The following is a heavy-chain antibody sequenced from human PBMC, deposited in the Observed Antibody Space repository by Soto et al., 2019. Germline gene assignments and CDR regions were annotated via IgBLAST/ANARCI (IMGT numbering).Heavy chain of an antibody. D-gene: IGHD1-1*01. Sequence: ASVKASCKASGSPFTTYYLHWVRQTPGQGLEWMGIINPGADYTTYVQKFQDRVSMTRDTSTTTIYMELSNLRSADTAVYYCARDSMGGWNDESNWFDSWGQGTPVTVSS. CDR3: ARDSMGGWNDESNWFDS. J-gene: IGHJ5*01. V-gene: IGHV1-46*01. CDR2: INPGADYT. CDR1: GSPFTTYY.